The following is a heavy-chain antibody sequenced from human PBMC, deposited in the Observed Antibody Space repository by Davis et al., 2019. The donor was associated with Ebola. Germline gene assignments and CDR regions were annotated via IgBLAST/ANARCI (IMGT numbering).Heavy chain of an antibody. J-gene: IGHJ4*02. Sequence: ASVKVSCKASGYTFTSYVMHWVRQAPGQRLEWMGWINADNGNTKNSQKFQGRVTMTRNTSISTAYMELSSLRSEDTAVYYCARGFLTWEDYWGQGTLVTVSS. CDR2: INADNGNT. V-gene: IGHV1-3*01. D-gene: IGHD1-26*01. CDR3: ARGFLTWEDY. CDR1: GYTFTSYV.